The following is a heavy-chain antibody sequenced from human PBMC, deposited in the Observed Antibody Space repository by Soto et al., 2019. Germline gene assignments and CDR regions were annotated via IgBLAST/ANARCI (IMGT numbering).Heavy chain of an antibody. CDR2: IIPILGIA. D-gene: IGHD3-22*01. V-gene: IGHV1-69*02. Sequence: SVKVSCKASGGTFSSYTISWVRQAPGQGLEWMGRIIPILGIANYAQKFQGRVTITADKSTSTAYMELSSLRSEDTAVYYCACSYYYDSSGYYSPPLRFDPWGQGTLVTVSS. J-gene: IGHJ5*02. CDR3: ACSYYYDSSGYYSPPLRFDP. CDR1: GGTFSSYT.